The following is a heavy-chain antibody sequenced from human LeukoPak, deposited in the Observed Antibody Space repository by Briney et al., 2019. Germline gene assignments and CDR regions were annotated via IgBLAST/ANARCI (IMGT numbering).Heavy chain of an antibody. J-gene: IGHJ4*02. CDR2: IDGSGSS. V-gene: IGHV4-4*07. D-gene: IGHD6-19*01. CDR1: GGSTRLYY. Sequence: PSETLSLTCTVSGGSTRLYYWNWIRQPAGKGLEWIVRIDGSGSSTYSPSLGSRVTMSVDSSKSQISLNLISVTAADTAMYYCARSTISSSGWYRADYWGQGTLVTVPS. CDR3: ARSTISSSGWYRADY.